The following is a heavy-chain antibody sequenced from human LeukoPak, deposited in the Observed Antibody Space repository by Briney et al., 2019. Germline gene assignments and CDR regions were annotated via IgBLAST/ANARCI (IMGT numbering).Heavy chain of an antibody. Sequence: SETLSLTCTVSGGSISSYYWSWIRQPPRKGLEWIGYVFYSGSINYNPSLKSRVTISIDASKNQFSLKLSSVTAADTAVYYCARIAYSYGYFDYWGQGTLVTVSS. V-gene: IGHV4-59*08. CDR3: ARIAYSYGYFDY. CDR2: VFYSGSI. CDR1: GGSISSYY. D-gene: IGHD5-18*01. J-gene: IGHJ4*02.